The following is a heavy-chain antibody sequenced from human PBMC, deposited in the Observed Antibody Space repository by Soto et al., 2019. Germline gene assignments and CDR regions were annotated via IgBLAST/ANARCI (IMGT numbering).Heavy chain of an antibody. V-gene: IGHV4-31*03. CDR3: AASCVGCGGFNYYGMDV. J-gene: IGHJ6*02. D-gene: IGHD2-21*01. Sequence: QVQLQESGPGLVKPSQTLSLTCTVSGGSISSGGYYWSWIRQHPGKGLEWIGYIYYSGSTYYNPYLKSRVTISVDTSKNQFYLKLSSVTAADTAVYYCAASCVGCGGFNYYGMDVWGQGTTVTVSS. CDR1: GGSISSGGYY. CDR2: IYYSGST.